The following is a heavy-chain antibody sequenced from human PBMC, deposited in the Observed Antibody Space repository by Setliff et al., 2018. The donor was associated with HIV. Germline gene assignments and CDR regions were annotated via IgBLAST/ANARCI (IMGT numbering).Heavy chain of an antibody. CDR1: GRTSNNYY. CDR3: ARAQTRPSHYYSYYMDV. V-gene: IGHV4-34*01. Sequence: SETLSLTCAVYGRTSNNYYWSWLRQPPGKGLEWIGEINHSGDTNYNPSLKSRVTISVDTTNSHFSLKLSSVTAADTAVYFCARAQTRPSHYYSYYMDVWGKGTTVTVSS. J-gene: IGHJ6*03. CDR2: INHSGDT.